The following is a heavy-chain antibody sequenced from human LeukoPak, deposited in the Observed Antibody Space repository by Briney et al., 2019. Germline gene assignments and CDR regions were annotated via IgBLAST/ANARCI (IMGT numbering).Heavy chain of an antibody. D-gene: IGHD6-6*01. J-gene: IGHJ4*01. CDR2: IYYTGSA. CDR3: ARFQQLADWRLYFDY. Sequence: SETLSLTCAVSGGFLDRYNWWSWVRQPPGKGLEWIGEIYYTGSANYNVSLKSRVTMSVDKSKNQFSLNLNSMTAADTAVYYCARFQQLADWRLYFDYWGHGILVTVSS. V-gene: IGHV4-4*02. CDR1: GGFLDRYNW.